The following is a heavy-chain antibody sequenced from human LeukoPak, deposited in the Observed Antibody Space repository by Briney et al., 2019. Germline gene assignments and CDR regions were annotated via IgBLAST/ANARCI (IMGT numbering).Heavy chain of an antibody. J-gene: IGHJ4*02. CDR1: GGTFSKYT. CDR3: ARAPRDGYNWYYFDY. Sequence: ASVKVSCKASGGTFSKYTISWVRQRPGQGLEWMGGITPLFGTANYAQKFQGRVTITADESASTAYMELSSLRSEDTAVYYCARAPRDGYNWYYFDYWGQGTLVTVSS. V-gene: IGHV1-69*13. D-gene: IGHD5-24*01. CDR2: ITPLFGTA.